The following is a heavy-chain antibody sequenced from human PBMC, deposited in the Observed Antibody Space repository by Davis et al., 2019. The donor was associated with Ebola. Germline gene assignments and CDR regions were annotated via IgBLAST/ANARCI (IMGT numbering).Heavy chain of an antibody. V-gene: IGHV3-33*01. CDR1: GFTFSSYG. Sequence: PGGSLRLSCAASGFTFSSYGMHWVRQAPGKGLEWVAVIWYDGSNKYYADSVKGRFTISRDNSKNTLYLQMNSLRAEDTAVYYCARESMVRGPMYYYYYMDVWGKGTTVTVSS. D-gene: IGHD3-10*01. CDR3: ARESMVRGPMYYYYYMDV. CDR2: IWYDGSNK. J-gene: IGHJ6*03.